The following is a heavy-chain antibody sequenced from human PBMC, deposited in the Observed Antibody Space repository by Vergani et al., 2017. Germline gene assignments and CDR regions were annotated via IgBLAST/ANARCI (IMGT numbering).Heavy chain of an antibody. V-gene: IGHV4-34*01. Sequence: QVQLQQWGAGLLKPSETLSLTCAVYGGSFSGYYWSWIRQPPGKGLEWIGEINHSGSTNYNPSLKSRVTISVDTSKNQFSLKLSSVTAADTAVYYCARGAVSSIWYGDFDYWGQGTLVTVSS. CDR3: ARGAVSSIWYGDFDY. J-gene: IGHJ4*02. D-gene: IGHD6-13*01. CDR1: GGSFSGYY. CDR2: INHSGST.